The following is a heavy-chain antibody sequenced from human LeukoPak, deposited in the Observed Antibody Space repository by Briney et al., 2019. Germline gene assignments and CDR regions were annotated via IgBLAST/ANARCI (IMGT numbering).Heavy chain of an antibody. CDR2: INSDASST. Sequence: GGSLRLSCTASGFTFSSSWMHWVRQAPGKGLVWVSRINSDASSTSYADSVKGRFTISRDNAKNTLYLRMNGLRAEDTAVYYCARALEPALYNWIDPWGQGTLVTVSS. J-gene: IGHJ5*02. V-gene: IGHV3-74*01. D-gene: IGHD1-1*01. CDR3: ARALEPALYNWIDP. CDR1: GFTFSSSW.